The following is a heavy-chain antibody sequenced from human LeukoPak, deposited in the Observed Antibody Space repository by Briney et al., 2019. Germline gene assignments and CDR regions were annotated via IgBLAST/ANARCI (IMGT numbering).Heavy chain of an antibody. V-gene: IGHV4-38-2*01. J-gene: IGHJ4*02. Sequence: PSETLSLTCAVSGYSISSGYYWGWIRQPPGKGLEWIGSIYHSGSTYYNPSLKSRVTISVDTSKNQLSLKLSSVTAADTAVYYCASHPRPDRVDYWGQGTLATVSS. CDR1: GYSISSGYY. CDR3: ASHPRPDRVDY. D-gene: IGHD3-3*01. CDR2: IYHSGST.